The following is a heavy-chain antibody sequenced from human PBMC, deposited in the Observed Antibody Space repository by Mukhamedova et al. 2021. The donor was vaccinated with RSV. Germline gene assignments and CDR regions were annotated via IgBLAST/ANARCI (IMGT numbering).Heavy chain of an antibody. CDR3: AKRRSSSWGFDY. J-gene: IGHJ4*02. V-gene: IGHV3-23*01. Sequence: APGKGLEWVSGISGSGGSTYYADYVKGRFTISRDNSKNTMYLQMNSLRAEDTAVYYCAKRRSSSWGFDYWGQGTLVTVSS. CDR2: ISGSGGST. D-gene: IGHD6-13*01.